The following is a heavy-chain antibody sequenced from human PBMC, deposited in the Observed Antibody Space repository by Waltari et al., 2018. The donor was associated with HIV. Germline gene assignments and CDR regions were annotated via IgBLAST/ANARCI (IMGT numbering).Heavy chain of an antibody. V-gene: IGHV3-53*01. J-gene: IGHJ4*02. CDR1: GFSFRSNY. D-gene: IGHD2-21*02. CDR3: ARGFGCGGDCYYFDY. CDR2: IYSGGST. Sequence: EVQLVESGGGLIQPGGSLRLSCGASGFSFRSNYMSWVRQAPGKGLEWVSVIYSGGSTYYADSVKGRFTISRDNSKNTLYLQMNSLRAEDTAVYYCARGFGCGGDCYYFDYWGQGTLVTVSS.